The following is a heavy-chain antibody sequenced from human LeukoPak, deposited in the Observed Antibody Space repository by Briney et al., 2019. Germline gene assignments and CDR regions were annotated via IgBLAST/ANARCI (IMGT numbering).Heavy chain of an antibody. CDR1: GFTVSSNY. CDR3: ARVYRYYDSSGPAAFDI. J-gene: IGHJ3*02. Sequence: GGSLRLSCAASGFTVSSNYMSWVRQAPGKGLEWVSVIYSGGSTYHADSVKGRFAISRHNSKNTLYLQMNSLRAEDTAVYYCARVYRYYDSSGPAAFDIWGQGTMVTVSS. V-gene: IGHV3-53*04. D-gene: IGHD3-22*01. CDR2: IYSGGST.